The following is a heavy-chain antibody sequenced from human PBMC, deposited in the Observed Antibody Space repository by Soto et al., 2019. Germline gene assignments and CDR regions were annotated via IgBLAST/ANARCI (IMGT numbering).Heavy chain of an antibody. CDR2: ISGSGGST. Sequence: GGSLRLSCAASGFTFSSYAMSWVRQAPGKGLEWVSAISGSGGSTYYADSVKGRFTISRDNSKNTLYLQMTSLRAEYTAVYYCAKDSLKSSYYYSGMDVWGQGTTVTVSS. V-gene: IGHV3-23*01. J-gene: IGHJ6*02. D-gene: IGHD3-10*01. CDR3: AKDSLKSSYYYSGMDV. CDR1: GFTFSSYA.